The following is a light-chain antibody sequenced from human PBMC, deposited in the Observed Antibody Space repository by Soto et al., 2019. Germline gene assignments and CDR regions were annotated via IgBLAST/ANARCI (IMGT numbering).Light chain of an antibody. CDR2: WAS. V-gene: IGKV4-1*01. J-gene: IGKJ4*01. CDR3: QQYYSTPPLT. CDR1: QSVLYSSNNKNY. Sequence: DIVMTQSPDSLAVSLGERATINCKSSQSVLYSSNNKNYLAWYQQKPGQPPKLLIYWASTRESGVPDRFSGSGSGTDFTLTISSLQAEAVAVYYCQQYYSTPPLTFGGGTKVEIK.